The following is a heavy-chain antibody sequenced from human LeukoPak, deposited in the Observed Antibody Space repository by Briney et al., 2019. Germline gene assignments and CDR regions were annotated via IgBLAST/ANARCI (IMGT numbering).Heavy chain of an antibody. J-gene: IGHJ4*02. V-gene: IGHV1-24*01. CDR3: AREVGRGFDY. CDR1: GYTLTELS. Sequence: GASVKVSCKVSGYTLTELSMHWVRQAPGKGLEWMGGFDPEHGETVYAQKFQGRLTMTEDTSTHTAYMELSSLRSDDTAVYYCAREVGRGFDYWGQGTLVTVSS. D-gene: IGHD1-26*01. CDR2: FDPEHGET.